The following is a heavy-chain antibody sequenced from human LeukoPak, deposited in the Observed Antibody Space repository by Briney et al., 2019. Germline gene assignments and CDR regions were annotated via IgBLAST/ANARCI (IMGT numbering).Heavy chain of an antibody. Sequence: AGGSLRLSCAASGFTFSSYAMSWVRQAPGKGLEWVSAISGSGGSTYYADSVKGRFTISRDNSKNTLYLQMNSLRAEDTAVYYCAKDSVRTDFWSGYLPYYYYYYGMDVWGQGTTVTVSS. V-gene: IGHV3-23*01. CDR3: AKDSVRTDFWSGYLPYYYYYYGMDV. J-gene: IGHJ6*02. CDR1: GFTFSSYA. D-gene: IGHD3-3*01. CDR2: ISGSGGST.